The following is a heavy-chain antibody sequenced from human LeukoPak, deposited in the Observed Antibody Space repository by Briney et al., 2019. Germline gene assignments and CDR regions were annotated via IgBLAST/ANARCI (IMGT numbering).Heavy chain of an antibody. D-gene: IGHD2-21*01. CDR2: IKSKPNGGTT. V-gene: IGHV3-15*01. J-gene: IGHJ4*02. CDR1: GFTFSNAW. CDR3: TTDRDKCGGDCYLGFPFDY. Sequence: GGSLRLSCAASGFTFSNAWMSWVRQAPGKGLEWVGRIKSKPNGGTTDYAAPVKGRFTISRDDSKNTLFLQMNSLKTEDTAVYYCTTDRDKCGGDCYLGFPFDYWGQGALVTVSS.